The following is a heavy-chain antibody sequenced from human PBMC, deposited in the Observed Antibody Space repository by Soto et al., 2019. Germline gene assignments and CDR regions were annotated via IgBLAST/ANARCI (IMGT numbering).Heavy chain of an antibody. CDR1: GFTFNDYY. Sequence: QVQLEESGGDLVKPGGSLRLSCAASGFTFNDYYMGWIRQAPGKGLEWVSYISASANIIYYSDSVRGRFTSSWDNSKTSLYLQMNSLTVEDTAVYYCARDLQGLTPNSDDSDVWGQGTVVSVSS. V-gene: IGHV3-11*01. CDR2: ISASANII. CDR3: ARDLQGLTPNSDDSDV. J-gene: IGHJ3*01. D-gene: IGHD3-9*01.